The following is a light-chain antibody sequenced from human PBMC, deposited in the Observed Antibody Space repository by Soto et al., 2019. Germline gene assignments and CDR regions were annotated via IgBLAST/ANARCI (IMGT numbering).Light chain of an antibody. CDR1: SGHSSYA. V-gene: IGLV4-69*01. J-gene: IGLJ3*02. CDR3: QTWGTGDWV. Sequence: QPVLTQSPSASASLGASVKLTCTLSSGHSSYAIAWHQQQPEKGPRYLMKVNSDGSHSKGDGIPDRFSGSTSGAERYLTISSLQSDDEADYYCQTWGTGDWVFGGGTKLTVL. CDR2: VNSDGSH.